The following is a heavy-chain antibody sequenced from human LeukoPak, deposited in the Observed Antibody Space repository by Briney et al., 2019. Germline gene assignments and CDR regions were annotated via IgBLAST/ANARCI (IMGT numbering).Heavy chain of an antibody. D-gene: IGHD3-22*01. CDR1: GFTFGNAW. V-gene: IGHV3-15*07. J-gene: IGHJ5*02. CDR3: ATDFYDST. CDR2: IRSNSDGGTI. Sequence: GGSLRLSCATSGFTFGNAWMNWVRQAPGKGLEWVGRIRSNSDGGTIDYAAPVKGRFTLSRDDSKTTLYLQMNSLQTEDTAVYYCATDFYDSTWGQGTLVTVSS.